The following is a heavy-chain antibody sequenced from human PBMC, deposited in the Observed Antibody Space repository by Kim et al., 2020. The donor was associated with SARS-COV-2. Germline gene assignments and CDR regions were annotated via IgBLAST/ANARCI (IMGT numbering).Heavy chain of an antibody. D-gene: IGHD6-6*01. Sequence: GGSLRLSCAASGFTFSSYAMSWVRQAPGKGLEWVSAISGSGGSTYYADSVKGRFTISRDNSKNTLYLQMNSLRAEDTAVYYCAKWGGDVYSSSSPGYFDYWGQGTLVTVSS. V-gene: IGHV3-23*01. CDR2: ISGSGGST. CDR3: AKWGGDVYSSSSPGYFDY. J-gene: IGHJ4*02. CDR1: GFTFSSYA.